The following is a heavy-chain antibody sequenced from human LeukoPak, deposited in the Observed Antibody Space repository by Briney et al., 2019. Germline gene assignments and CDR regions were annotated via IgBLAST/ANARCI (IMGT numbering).Heavy chain of an antibody. J-gene: IGHJ5*02. Sequence: GGSLRLSCAASGFTFDDYAMHWVRQAPGKGLEWVSGISWNSGSIGYADSVKGRFTISRDNAKNSLYLQMNSLRAEDTAVYYCARVVSSGWGNNWFDPWGQGTLVTVSS. CDR1: GFTFDDYA. V-gene: IGHV3-9*01. D-gene: IGHD6-19*01. CDR2: ISWNSGSI. CDR3: ARVVSSGWGNNWFDP.